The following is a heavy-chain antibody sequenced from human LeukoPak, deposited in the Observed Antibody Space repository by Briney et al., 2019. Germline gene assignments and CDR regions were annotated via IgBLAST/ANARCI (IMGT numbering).Heavy chain of an antibody. V-gene: IGHV4-61*05. CDR2: IYYSGST. D-gene: IGHD3-22*01. J-gene: IGHJ4*02. CDR3: ASYGEYYYDSSGYYRLLDY. CDR1: GGSISSSSYY. Sequence: SETLSLTCTVSGGSISSSSYYWGWIRQPPGKGLEWIGYIYYSGSTNYNPSLKSRVTISVDTSKNQFSLKLSSVTAADTAVYYCASYGEYYYDSSGYYRLLDYWGQGTLVTVSS.